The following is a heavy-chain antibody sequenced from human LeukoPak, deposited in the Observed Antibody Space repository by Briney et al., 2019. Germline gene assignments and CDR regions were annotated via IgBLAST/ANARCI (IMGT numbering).Heavy chain of an antibody. D-gene: IGHD3-22*01. J-gene: IGHJ4*02. CDR2: ISYAGSNK. CDR1: GFTFSSYA. V-gene: IGHV3-30-3*01. CDR3: ARDPDYYDTSGPGY. Sequence: GGSLRLSCAASGFTFSSYAMSWVRQAPGKGLEWVALISYAGSNKYYGDSVKGRFTISRDNSKNTLYLQMNSLRAEDTAVYYCARDPDYYDTSGPGYWGQGTLVTVSS.